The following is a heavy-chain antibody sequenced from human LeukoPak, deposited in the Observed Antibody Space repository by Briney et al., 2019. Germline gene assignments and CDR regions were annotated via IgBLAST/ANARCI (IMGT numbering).Heavy chain of an antibody. J-gene: IGHJ3*01. Sequence: QSGGSLRLSCAASGFTVSSYGMTWVRQAPGKGLEWVPAFSATDGSAQYAESVRGRFTISRDNSKNSLYLQMNSLRDEDTAVYFCAKARIAAAGTGAFDVWGQGTMVTVSS. CDR3: AKARIAAAGTGAFDV. V-gene: IGHV3-23*01. CDR2: FSATDGSA. D-gene: IGHD6-13*01. CDR1: GFTVSSYG.